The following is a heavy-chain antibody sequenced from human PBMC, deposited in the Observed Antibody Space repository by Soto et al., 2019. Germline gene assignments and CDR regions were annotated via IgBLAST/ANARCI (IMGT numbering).Heavy chain of an antibody. V-gene: IGHV3-23*01. D-gene: IGHD6-19*01. CDR1: GFTFSSYA. Sequence: PGGSLRLSCAASGFTFSSYAMSWVRQVPGKGLEWVSSISDSGVTTYYADSVKGRFTISRDNSKNTLYLQMNSLRAEDTAVYYCAKEGEHSSGWANFDYWGQGTLVTVSS. CDR3: AKEGEHSSGWANFDY. J-gene: IGHJ4*02. CDR2: ISDSGVTT.